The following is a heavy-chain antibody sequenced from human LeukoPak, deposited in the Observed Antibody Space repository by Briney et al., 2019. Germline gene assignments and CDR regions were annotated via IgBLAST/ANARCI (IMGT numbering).Heavy chain of an antibody. D-gene: IGHD5-12*01. CDR1: GLTFSSYA. CDR3: AKTPNNTVATIHDY. V-gene: IGHV3-23*01. CDR2: ISGSGGST. Sequence: PGGSLRLSCAASGLTFSSYAMSCVRQAPGKGLEWVSAISGSGGSTYYADSVKGRFTISRDNSKNTLYLQMNSLRAEDTAVYYCAKTPNNTVATIHDYWGQGTLVTVSS. J-gene: IGHJ4*02.